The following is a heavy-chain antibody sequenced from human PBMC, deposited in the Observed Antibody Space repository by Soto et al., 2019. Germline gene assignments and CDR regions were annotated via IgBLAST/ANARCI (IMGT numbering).Heavy chain of an antibody. Sequence: ASVKVSCKASGYTFTRYYMHWVRQAPGQGLEWMGIINPSGGSTSYAQNFQGRVTMTRDTSTTTIYMELSSLRSDDTAIYYCAREENCSGGTCYSEYFHRWGQGTLVTVS. CDR1: GYTFTRYY. V-gene: IGHV1-46*01. CDR3: AREENCSGGTCYSEYFHR. CDR2: INPSGGST. D-gene: IGHD2-15*01. J-gene: IGHJ1*01.